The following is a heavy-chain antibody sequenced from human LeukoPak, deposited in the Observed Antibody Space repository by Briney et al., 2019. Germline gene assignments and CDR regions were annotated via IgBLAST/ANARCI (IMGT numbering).Heavy chain of an antibody. V-gene: IGHV4-39*01. D-gene: IGHD2-2*01. CDR3: ARLIVPAAIYNWFDP. Sequence: PSETLSLTCTVSGGSISGSSYYWGWIRQPPGKGLEWIGSIYYSGSTYYNPSLKSRVTISVDTSKNQFSLKLSSVTAADTAVYYCARLIVPAAIYNWFDPWGQGTLVTVSS. CDR1: GGSISGSSYY. J-gene: IGHJ5*02. CDR2: IYYSGST.